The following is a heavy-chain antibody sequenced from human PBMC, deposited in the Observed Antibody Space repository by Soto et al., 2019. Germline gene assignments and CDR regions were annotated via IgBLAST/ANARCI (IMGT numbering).Heavy chain of an antibody. Sequence: PGGSLRLSCAASGFTFDDYAMHWVRQAPGKGLEWVSGISWNSGSIGYADSVKGRFTISRDNAKNSLYLQVNSLRAEDTALYYCAKDITSVVPGSNFDYWGQGTLVTVSS. CDR3: AKDITSVVPGSNFDY. CDR1: GFTFDDYA. CDR2: ISWNSGSI. V-gene: IGHV3-9*01. D-gene: IGHD2-21*01. J-gene: IGHJ4*02.